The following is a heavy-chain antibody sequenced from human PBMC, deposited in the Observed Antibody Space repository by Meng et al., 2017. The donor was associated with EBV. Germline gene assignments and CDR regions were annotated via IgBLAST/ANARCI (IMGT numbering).Heavy chain of an antibody. J-gene: IGHJ4*02. V-gene: IGHV4-4*02. CDR3: ARRSLDYYDSSGFDY. CDR1: GGSISSSNW. D-gene: IGHD3-22*01. CDR2: IYHSGST. Sequence: QVQLQELGPGLVKPSGTLSLTCAVSGGSISSSNWWSWVRQPPGKGLEWIGEIYHSGSTNYNPSLKSRVTISVDKSKNQFSLKLSSVTAADTAVYYCARRSLDYYDSSGFDYWGQGTLVTVSS.